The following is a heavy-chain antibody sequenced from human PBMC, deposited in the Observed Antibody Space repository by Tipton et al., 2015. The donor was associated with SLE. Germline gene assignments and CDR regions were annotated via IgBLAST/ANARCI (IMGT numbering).Heavy chain of an antibody. Sequence: TLSLTCAVYGGSFSGYYWSWIRQPPGKGLEWVGEINHSGSTNYNPSLKSRVTISVDTSKNQFSLKLNSVTAADTAVYYCARLKQWLVRPYYFDYWGQGTLVTVSS. J-gene: IGHJ4*02. V-gene: IGHV4-34*01. CDR3: ARLKQWLVRPYYFDY. D-gene: IGHD6-19*01. CDR1: GGSFSGYY. CDR2: INHSGST.